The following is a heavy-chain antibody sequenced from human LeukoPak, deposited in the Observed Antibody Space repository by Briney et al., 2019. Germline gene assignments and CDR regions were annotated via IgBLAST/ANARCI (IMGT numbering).Heavy chain of an antibody. CDR3: ARDPWAYSSSWGADY. J-gene: IGHJ4*02. CDR2: INPNSGGT. D-gene: IGHD6-13*01. Sequence: GASVKVSCKASGYTFTGYYMHWVRQAPGQGLEWMGWINPNSGGTNYAQKFQGRVTMTRDTSISTAYMELSRLRSDDTAMYYCARDPWAYSSSWGADYWGQGTLVTVSS. V-gene: IGHV1-2*02. CDR1: GYTFTGYY.